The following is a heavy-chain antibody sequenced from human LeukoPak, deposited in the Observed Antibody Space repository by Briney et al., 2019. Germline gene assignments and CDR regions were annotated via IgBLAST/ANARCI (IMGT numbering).Heavy chain of an antibody. D-gene: IGHD2-21*01. CDR1: GYIFTNYW. CDR3: ARPSAYGEDAFDV. CDR2: IYPDDSDT. Sequence: GGSLKIFCKGAGYIFTNYWIGWVRQMPGKGLEWMGIIYPDDSDTRYSPSFRGQVTFSADESISTAYLQWSSLKASDTAMYYCARPSAYGEDAFDVWGQGTLVTVSS. V-gene: IGHV5-51*01. J-gene: IGHJ3*01.